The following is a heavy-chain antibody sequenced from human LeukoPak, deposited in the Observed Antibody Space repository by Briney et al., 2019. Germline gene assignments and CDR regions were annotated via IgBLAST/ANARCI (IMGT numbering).Heavy chain of an antibody. V-gene: IGHV3-7*01. J-gene: IGHJ4*02. CDR2: IKEDGSEK. CDR1: GFSFSTYW. Sequence: GGSLRLSCAASGFSFSTYWMSWVRQAPGKGLEWVANIKEDGSEKYSVDSVKGRFTISRDNAKNSLYLQMNNLRAEDTAVYYCARERYGSGSCFDYWGQGTLVTVSS. D-gene: IGHD3-10*01. CDR3: ARERYGSGSCFDY.